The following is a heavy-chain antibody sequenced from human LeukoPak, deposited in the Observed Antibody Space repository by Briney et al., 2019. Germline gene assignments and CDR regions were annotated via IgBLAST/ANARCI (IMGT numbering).Heavy chain of an antibody. V-gene: IGHV1-2*02. J-gene: IGHJ4*02. CDR1: GYIFTDYY. CDR3: ARESGGVLSSFDY. D-gene: IGHD1-26*01. Sequence: ASVKVSCKASGYIFTDYYIHWVRQAPGQGPQGMGWISPDSGERNYAQQFQGRVAMTSDTSISTAYMELTRLTSDDTAVYYCARESGGVLSSFDYWGQGTLVAVSS. CDR2: ISPDSGER.